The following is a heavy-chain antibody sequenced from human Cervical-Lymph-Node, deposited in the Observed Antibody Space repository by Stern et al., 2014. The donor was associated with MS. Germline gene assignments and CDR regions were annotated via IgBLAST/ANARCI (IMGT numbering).Heavy chain of an antibody. Sequence: EVQLVESGGGPVQPGGSLRVSCAASGFTFSSYWMYWVRQASGKGLVWVAGIDSDGSIKNYEEPVKDRFTISRANAQNTLYLQMNSLRAEDTAVYYCARGWEVLFSWGQGPLVTVSS. J-gene: IGHJ4*02. V-gene: IGHV3-74*02. CDR3: ARGWEVLFS. CDR1: GFTFSSYW. D-gene: IGHD1-26*01. CDR2: IDSDGSIK.